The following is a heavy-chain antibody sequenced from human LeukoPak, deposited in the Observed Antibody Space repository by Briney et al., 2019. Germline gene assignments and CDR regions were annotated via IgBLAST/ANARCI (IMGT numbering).Heavy chain of an antibody. CDR3: ARGVGVDY. CDR2: IYYSGST. D-gene: IGHD2-15*01. Sequence: PSETLSLTCTVSGGSISSSSYYWGWIRQPPGKGLEWIGSIYYSGSTYYNPSLKSRVTISVDTSKNQFSLKLSSVTAADTAVYYCARGVGVDYWGQGTLVTVSS. V-gene: IGHV4-39*07. CDR1: GGSISSSSYY. J-gene: IGHJ4*02.